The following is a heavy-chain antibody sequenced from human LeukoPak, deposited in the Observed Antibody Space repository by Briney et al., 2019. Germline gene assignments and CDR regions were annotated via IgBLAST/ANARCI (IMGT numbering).Heavy chain of an antibody. J-gene: IGHJ4*02. D-gene: IGHD5-18*01. V-gene: IGHV4-59*01. Sequence: SETLSLTCSVSGGSINGYYWCWMRQPPGKGLEWIGNFYSSGSANYNPSLKSRVTISVETSKHQFSLKLSSVTAADTAVYYCARVFGYTYGHADYWGQGTLVTVSS. CDR3: ARVFGYTYGHADY. CDR1: GGSINGYY. CDR2: FYSSGSA.